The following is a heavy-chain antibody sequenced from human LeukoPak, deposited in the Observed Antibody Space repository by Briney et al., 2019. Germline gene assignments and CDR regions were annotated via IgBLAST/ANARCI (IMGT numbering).Heavy chain of an antibody. CDR1: GFTFDDYA. J-gene: IGHJ3*02. Sequence: GGSLRLSCAASGFTFDDYAMHWVRHAPGKGLEWVSLISWDGGSTYYADSVKGRSTISRDNSKNSLYLQMNSLRAEDTALYYCAKDIGFGELSYDAFDIWGQGTMVTVSS. D-gene: IGHD3-10*01. V-gene: IGHV3-43D*03. CDR3: AKDIGFGELSYDAFDI. CDR2: ISWDGGST.